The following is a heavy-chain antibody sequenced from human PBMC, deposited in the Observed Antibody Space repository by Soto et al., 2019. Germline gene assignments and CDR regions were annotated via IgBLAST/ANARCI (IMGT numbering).Heavy chain of an antibody. CDR1: GFSFSGYT. Sequence: PGGSLRLSCAASGFSFSGYTMNWVRQAQWKGLEWISGINGGGGTTYYADSVKGRFTISRDDSKNILYLQMNSPRAEDTAIYYCSRARLTDGIWTFDYWGQGTLVTVSS. D-gene: IGHD3-9*01. CDR2: INGGGGTT. CDR3: SRARLTDGIWTFDY. V-gene: IGHV3-23*01. J-gene: IGHJ4*02.